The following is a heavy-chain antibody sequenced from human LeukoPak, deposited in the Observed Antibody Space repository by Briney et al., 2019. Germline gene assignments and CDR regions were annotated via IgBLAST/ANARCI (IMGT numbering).Heavy chain of an antibody. CDR3: ARENYVWGSPRDNWFDP. J-gene: IGHJ5*02. D-gene: IGHD3-16*01. CDR2: IYHSGST. Sequence: SETLSLTCVVSGYSISRGYYWGWIRQPPGKGLEWIGSIYHSGSTYYNSSLKSRVIISVDTPKNQFSLKLSSVTAADTAVYYCARENYVWGSPRDNWFDPWGQGTLVTVSS. CDR1: GYSISRGYY. V-gene: IGHV4-38-2*02.